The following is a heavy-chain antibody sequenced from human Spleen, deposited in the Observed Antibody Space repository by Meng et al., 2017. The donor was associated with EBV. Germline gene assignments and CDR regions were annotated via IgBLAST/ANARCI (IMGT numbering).Heavy chain of an antibody. CDR3: ARDGGYGGPDYFDF. Sequence: QVQRQESGPGLVKPSETLSLTCNVSGDSISRNYWSWIRQSPGKGLEWIGYFSFSGTTVYNPSLSSRVTMSVDTSKNQFSLNLTSVTTADTAVYYCARDGGYGGPDYFDFWGQGTLVTVSS. D-gene: IGHD4-23*01. J-gene: IGHJ4*02. CDR2: FSFSGTT. CDR1: GDSISRNY. V-gene: IGHV4-59*01.